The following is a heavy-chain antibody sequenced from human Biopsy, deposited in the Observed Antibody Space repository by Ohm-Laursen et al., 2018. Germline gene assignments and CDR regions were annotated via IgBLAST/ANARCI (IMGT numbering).Heavy chain of an antibody. CDR2: IYYSGSI. CDR3: ARATNSTGWPYYYFYGMDV. Sequence: SDTLSLTCTVSGGSISSDYWSWIRQTPGKGLEWIGYIYYSGSINYNPSLKSRVTISVDTSKNQFSLRLNSVTAVDTAVYYCARATNSTGWPYYYFYGMDVWGQGTTVTVSS. V-gene: IGHV4-59*07. J-gene: IGHJ6*02. CDR1: GGSISSDY. D-gene: IGHD2/OR15-2a*01.